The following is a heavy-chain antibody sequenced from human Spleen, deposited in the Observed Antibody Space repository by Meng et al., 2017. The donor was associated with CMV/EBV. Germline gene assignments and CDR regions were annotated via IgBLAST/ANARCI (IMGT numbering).Heavy chain of an antibody. CDR2: IIPIFNAA. CDR3: AKEVVNRGAFDL. D-gene: IGHD4-23*01. J-gene: IGHJ2*01. Sequence: CKASGGIFRSYAIRWVRQAPGQGLEWMGGIIPIFNAATYAQKVEGRVTITTDDSTNTAYMELSSLRSEDTAIYYCAKEVVNRGAFDLWGRGTLVTVSS. V-gene: IGHV1-69*05. CDR1: GGIFRSYA.